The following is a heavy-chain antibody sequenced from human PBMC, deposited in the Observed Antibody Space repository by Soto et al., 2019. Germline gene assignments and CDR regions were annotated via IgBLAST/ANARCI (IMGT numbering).Heavy chain of an antibody. CDR3: TRDDGGWCVYYYYGMDV. D-gene: IGHD6-19*01. J-gene: IGHJ6*02. V-gene: IGHV3-49*03. CDR1: GFTFGDYA. CDR2: IRSKAYGGTT. Sequence: PGGSLRLSCTASGFTFGDYAMSWFRQAPGKGLEWVGFIRSKAYGGTTEYAASVKGRFTISRDDSKSIAYLQMNSLKTEDTAVYYCTRDDGGWCVYYYYGMDVWGQGTTVTVSS.